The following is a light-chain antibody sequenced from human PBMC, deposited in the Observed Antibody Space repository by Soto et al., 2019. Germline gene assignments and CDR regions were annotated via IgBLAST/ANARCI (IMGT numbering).Light chain of an antibody. CDR2: AAS. Sequence: ENVLTQSPGTLSLSPGERATLSCRAGQSVSNTFLVWHQQKPGQAPRLLIYAASRRATGIPDRFSGSGSGTDFTLTISRLEPEDFAVYYCQQYGSSPWTFGQGTKVDIK. CDR1: QSVSNTF. CDR3: QQYGSSPWT. J-gene: IGKJ1*01. V-gene: IGKV3-20*01.